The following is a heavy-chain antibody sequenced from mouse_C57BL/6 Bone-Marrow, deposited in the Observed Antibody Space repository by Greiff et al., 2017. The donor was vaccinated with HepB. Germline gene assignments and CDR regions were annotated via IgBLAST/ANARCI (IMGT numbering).Heavy chain of an antibody. V-gene: IGHV1-80*01. CDR2: IYPGDGDT. J-gene: IGHJ1*03. CDR1: GYAFSSYW. CDR3: ARDYYYGSSSPWYFDV. D-gene: IGHD1-1*01. Sequence: VQLQESGAELVKPGASVKISCKASGYAFSSYWMNWVKQRPGKGLEWIGQIYPGDGDTNYNGKFKGKATLTADKSSSTAYMQLSSLTSEDSAVYFCARDYYYGSSSPWYFDVWGTGTTVTVSS.